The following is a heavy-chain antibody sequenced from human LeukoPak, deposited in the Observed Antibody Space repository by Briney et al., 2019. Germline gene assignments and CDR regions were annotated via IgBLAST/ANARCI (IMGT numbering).Heavy chain of an antibody. D-gene: IGHD2-2*01. CDR3: ARDRRYCTSTTCYHDVFDI. Sequence: PSETLSLTCSVSGGSLNSGGYYWSWIRQPPGKGLEWLGYIYHSGNTYYNPSLQSRVSISVDRSKNQFSLKLNSVTAADTAVYYCARDRRYCTSTTCYHDVFDIWGQGTMVIVSS. V-gene: IGHV4-30-2*01. CDR2: IYHSGNT. CDR1: GGSLNSGGYY. J-gene: IGHJ3*02.